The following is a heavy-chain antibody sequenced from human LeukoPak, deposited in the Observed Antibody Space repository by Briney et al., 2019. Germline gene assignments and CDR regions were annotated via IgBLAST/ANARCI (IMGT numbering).Heavy chain of an antibody. CDR1: GYTLTELS. Sequence: ASVKVSCKVSGYTLTELSMHWVRQAPGKGLEWMGGFDPEDGETIYAQKFQGRVTMTEDTSTDTAYMELSSLRSEDTAVYYCATLTGYYWYFDLWGRGTLVTVSS. CDR3: ATLTGYYWYFDL. CDR2: FDPEDGET. J-gene: IGHJ2*01. D-gene: IGHD7-27*01. V-gene: IGHV1-24*01.